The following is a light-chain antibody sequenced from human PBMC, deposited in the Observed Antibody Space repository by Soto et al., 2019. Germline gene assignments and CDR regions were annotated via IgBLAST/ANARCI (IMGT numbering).Light chain of an antibody. Sequence: GSRVTLPCRASQSISTFLAWYQQKPGKAPQILIYDASKLEPGVPSRLSGGGSGTQFTLTISSLQPDDFATYYCQQYDTYPLTFGGGTKVDIK. V-gene: IGKV1-5*01. J-gene: IGKJ4*01. CDR1: QSISTF. CDR3: QQYDTYPLT. CDR2: DAS.